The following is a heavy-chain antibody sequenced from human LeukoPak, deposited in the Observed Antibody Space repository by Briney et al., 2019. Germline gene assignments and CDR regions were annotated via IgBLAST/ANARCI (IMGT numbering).Heavy chain of an antibody. D-gene: IGHD6-13*01. CDR2: IYYSGST. CDR1: GGSISSYY. J-gene: IGHJ4*01. Sequence: SETLSLTCTVSGGSISSYYWSWIRQPPGKGLEWIGYIYYSGSTNYNPSLKSRVTISVDTSKNQFSLKLSSVTATDTAVYYCARGTFIAAAGRSFDYWGQGTLVTVSS. CDR3: ARGTFIAAAGRSFDY. V-gene: IGHV4-59*01.